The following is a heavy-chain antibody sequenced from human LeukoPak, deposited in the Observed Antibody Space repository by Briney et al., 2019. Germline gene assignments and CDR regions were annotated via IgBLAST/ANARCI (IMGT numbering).Heavy chain of an antibody. CDR3: ARDSGRGSGWYRGSYYFDY. V-gene: IGHV4-39*07. J-gene: IGHJ4*02. Sequence: TSETLSLTCTVSGGSISSGDYYWSWIRQPPGKGLEWIGSIYYSGSTYYNPSLKSRVTISVDTSKNQFSLKLSSVTAADTAVYYCARDSGRGSGWYRGSYYFDYWGQGTLVTVSS. CDR1: GGSISSGDYY. D-gene: IGHD6-19*01. CDR2: IYYSGST.